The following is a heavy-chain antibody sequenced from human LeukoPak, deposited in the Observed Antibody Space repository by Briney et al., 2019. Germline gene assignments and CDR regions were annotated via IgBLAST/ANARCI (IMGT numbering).Heavy chain of an antibody. CDR3: ARGGIVVVPAAIRSYWFDP. Sequence: SETLSLTCTVSGGSISSSSYYWGWIRQPPGKGLEWIGSIYYSGSTYYNPSLKSRVTISVDTSKNQFSLKLSSVTAADTTVYYCARGGIVVVPAAIRSYWFDPWGQGTLVTVSS. CDR1: GGSISSSSYY. V-gene: IGHV4-39*07. J-gene: IGHJ5*02. CDR2: IYYSGST. D-gene: IGHD2-2*01.